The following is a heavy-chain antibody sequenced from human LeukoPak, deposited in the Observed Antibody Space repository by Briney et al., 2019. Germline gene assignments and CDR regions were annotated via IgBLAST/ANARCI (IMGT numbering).Heavy chain of an antibody. J-gene: IGHJ4*02. D-gene: IGHD3-10*01. V-gene: IGHV3-66*01. Sequence: GGSLRLSSEVSGFTLSEKYISRVRQAPGKGPEWVSVLYSVGSTSYADSVKGRFTISRDNSKNTLYLQMNSLRADDTAVYYCARDAGHPHYCSGSFDYWGQGTLVTVSS. CDR3: ARDAGHPHYCSGSFDY. CDR2: LYSVGST. CDR1: GFTLSEKY.